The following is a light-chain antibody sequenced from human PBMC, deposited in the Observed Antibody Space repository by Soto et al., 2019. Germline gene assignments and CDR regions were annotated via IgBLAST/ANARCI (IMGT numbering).Light chain of an antibody. Sequence: QSALTQPASVSGSPGQSITISCTGTTSDVGGYNYVSWYQHHPGKAPKLMIYDVGNRPSGVSNRVSGSKSGNTASLTISGLQAEDEADYYCSSYTSSSAYVFGTGTKLTVL. V-gene: IGLV2-14*03. J-gene: IGLJ1*01. CDR3: SSYTSSSAYV. CDR2: DVG. CDR1: TSDVGGYNY.